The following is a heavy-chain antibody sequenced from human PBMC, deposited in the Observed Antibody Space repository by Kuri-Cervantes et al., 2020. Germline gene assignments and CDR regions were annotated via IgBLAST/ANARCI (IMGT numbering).Heavy chain of an antibody. D-gene: IGHD2-21*02. CDR3: AREGDLRDFFDY. CDR1: GFIFSRSP. CDR2: MAKDGTKK. J-gene: IGHJ4*01. Sequence: GESLKISCAASGFIFSRSPMHWVRQAPGKGLEWVAFMAKDGTKKDYADSVKGRFTISRDNSRNTLYLQMNSLRAEDTAVYYCAREGDLRDFFDYWGHGTLVTVSS. V-gene: IGHV3-30-3*01.